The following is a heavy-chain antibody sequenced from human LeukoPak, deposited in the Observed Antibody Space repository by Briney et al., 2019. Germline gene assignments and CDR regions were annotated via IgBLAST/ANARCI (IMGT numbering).Heavy chain of an antibody. CDR3: ARDDLEVATFDN. J-gene: IGHJ4*02. Sequence: PGGSLRLSCAASGFTFSTYWMSWVRQGPGKGLEWLGNINQDGSEKYNVDSVRGRFTISRDNAKKSLYLQMNSLRAEDTAVYYCARDDLEVATFDNWGQGTLVTVSS. CDR2: INQDGSEK. CDR1: GFTFSTYW. V-gene: IGHV3-7*04. D-gene: IGHD5-12*01.